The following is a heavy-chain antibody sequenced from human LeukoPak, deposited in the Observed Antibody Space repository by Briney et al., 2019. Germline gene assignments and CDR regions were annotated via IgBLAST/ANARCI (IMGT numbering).Heavy chain of an antibody. CDR2: INHSGST. V-gene: IGHV4-34*01. D-gene: IGHD1-26*01. CDR1: GGSFSGYY. CDR3: ARGSSSGSYRGTIDFDY. Sequence: TSETLSLTCAVYGGSFSGYYWSWIRQPPGKGLEWIGEINHSGSTNYNPSLESRVTISVDTSKNQFSLKLSSVTAADTAVYYCARGSSSGSYRGTIDFDYWGQGTLVTVSS. J-gene: IGHJ4*02.